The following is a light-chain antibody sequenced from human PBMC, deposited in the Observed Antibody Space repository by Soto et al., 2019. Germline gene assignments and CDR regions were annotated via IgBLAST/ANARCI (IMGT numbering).Light chain of an antibody. CDR1: SSDVGGYNY. CDR3: CSYAGSYNVV. Sequence: QSALTQPRSVSGSPGQSVTISCTGTSSDVGGYNYVSWYQQHPGKAPKLMICDVSKRPSGVPDRFSGSKSGNTASLTSSGLQAEDEADYYCCSYAGSYNVVFGGGTKLTVL. J-gene: IGLJ2*01. CDR2: DVS. V-gene: IGLV2-11*01.